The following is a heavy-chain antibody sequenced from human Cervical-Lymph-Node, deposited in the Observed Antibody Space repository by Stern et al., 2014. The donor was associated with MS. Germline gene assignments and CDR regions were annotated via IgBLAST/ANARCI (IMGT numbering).Heavy chain of an antibody. CDR3: ARHQAGIAAN. V-gene: IGHV1-69*01. Sequence: QLVQSGAEVKRPESSVKVSCKASGGSLSTLDISWVRQAPGQGLEWVGEIKPLFGTANYAQKFKGRVTITADESTSTVYMELSSLKSEDTAIYFCARHQAGIAANWGQGTLVTVTS. D-gene: IGHD6-13*01. J-gene: IGHJ4*02. CDR1: GGSLSTLD. CDR2: IKPLFGTA.